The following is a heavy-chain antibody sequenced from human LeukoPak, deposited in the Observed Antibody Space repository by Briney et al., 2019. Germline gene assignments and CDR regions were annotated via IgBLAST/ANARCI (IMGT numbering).Heavy chain of an antibody. CDR2: MNPNSGNT. CDR3: AGAAAGNWRYFDY. CDR1: GYTFTSYD. V-gene: IGHV1-8*03. D-gene: IGHD6-13*01. Sequence: ASVKVSCKASGYTFTSYDINWVRQATGQGLEWMGWMNPNSGNTGYAQKFQGRVTITRNTSISTAYMELSSLRSEDTAVYYCAGAAAGNWRYFDYWGQGTLVTVS. J-gene: IGHJ4*02.